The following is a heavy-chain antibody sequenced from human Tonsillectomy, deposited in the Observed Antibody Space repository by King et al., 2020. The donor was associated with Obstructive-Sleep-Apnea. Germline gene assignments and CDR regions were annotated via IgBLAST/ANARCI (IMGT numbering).Heavy chain of an antibody. D-gene: IGHD6-13*01. Sequence: QLVQSGAEMKKPGASVKVSCKASGYTFTSYYMHWVRQAPGQGLEWMGIINPSGGSKSYAQKFQGRVTRTRDTSTSTVYMELSSLRSEDTAVYYCANSPGIAAAGTGGWFDPWGQGTLVTVSS. J-gene: IGHJ5*02. CDR1: GYTFTSYY. CDR3: ANSPGIAAAGTGGWFDP. V-gene: IGHV1-46*01. CDR2: INPSGGSK.